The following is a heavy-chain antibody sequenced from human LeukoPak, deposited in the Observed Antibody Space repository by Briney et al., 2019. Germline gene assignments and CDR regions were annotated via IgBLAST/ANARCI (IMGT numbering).Heavy chain of an antibody. CDR3: ARGGIAAAGDWFDP. J-gene: IGHJ5*02. CDR1: GASISSGGYY. CDR2: IYYSGST. V-gene: IGHV4-31*03. Sequence: PSQTLSLTCTVSGASISSGGYYWSWIRQHPGKGLEWIGYIYYSGSTYYNPSLKSRVTISVDTSKNQFSLKLSSVTAADTAAYYCARGGIAAAGDWFDPWGQGTLVTVSS. D-gene: IGHD6-13*01.